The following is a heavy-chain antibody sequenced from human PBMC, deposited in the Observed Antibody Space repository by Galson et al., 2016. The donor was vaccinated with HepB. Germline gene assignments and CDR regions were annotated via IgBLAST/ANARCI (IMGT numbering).Heavy chain of an antibody. CDR1: GGTFSNHS. J-gene: IGHJ4*02. CDR3: CVVANHFDS. CDR2: IIPISHTT. V-gene: IGHV1-69*13. Sequence: SVKVSCKASGGTFSNHSIGWVRQVPGRRLEWMGGIIPISHTTNSAQKFQGRLTITADESTSTAFMELSSLTSDDTGVYCCCVVANHFDSWGQGALVAVSS. D-gene: IGHD2-21*01.